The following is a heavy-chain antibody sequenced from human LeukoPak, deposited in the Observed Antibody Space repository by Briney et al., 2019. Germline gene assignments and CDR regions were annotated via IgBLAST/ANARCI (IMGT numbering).Heavy chain of an antibody. Sequence: KTGGSLRLSCAASGFTFSNYSMNWVRQAPGKGLEWVSSISSSSSYIYYAGSVKGRFTISRDNAKNSLYLQMNSLRAEDTAVYYCARSDDYSNYPGWFDPWGQGTLVTVSS. CDR3: ARSDDYSNYPGWFDP. J-gene: IGHJ5*02. D-gene: IGHD4-11*01. CDR1: GFTFSNYS. CDR2: ISSSSSYI. V-gene: IGHV3-21*01.